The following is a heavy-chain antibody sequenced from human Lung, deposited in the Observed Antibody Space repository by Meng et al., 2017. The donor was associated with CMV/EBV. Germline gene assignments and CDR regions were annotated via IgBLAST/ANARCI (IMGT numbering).Heavy chain of an antibody. V-gene: IGHV3-30-3*01. CDR3: ARAQERYRVTMIVVVITEYYYGMDV. D-gene: IGHD3-22*01. Sequence: GESXKISCAASGFTFSSYAMHWVRQAPGKGLEWVAVISYDGSNKYYADSVKGRFTISRDNSKNTLYLQMNSLRAEDTAVYYCARAQERYRVTMIVVVITEYYYGMDVWGQGTTVNVSS. J-gene: IGHJ6*01. CDR1: GFTFSSYA. CDR2: ISYDGSNK.